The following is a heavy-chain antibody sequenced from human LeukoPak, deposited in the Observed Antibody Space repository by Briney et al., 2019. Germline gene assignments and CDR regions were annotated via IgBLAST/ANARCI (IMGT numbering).Heavy chain of an antibody. D-gene: IGHD6-13*01. V-gene: IGHV1-2*02. J-gene: IGHJ4*02. CDR1: GYTFTGYY. Sequence: GASVKVSCKASGYTFTGYYMHWVRQAPGQGLEWMGWINPNSGGTNYAQKFQGRVTMTRDTSISTAYMELSRLRSDDTAVYYCASVAHDCSYSSPPDYWGQGTLVTVSS. CDR3: ASVAHDCSYSSPPDY. CDR2: INPNSGGT.